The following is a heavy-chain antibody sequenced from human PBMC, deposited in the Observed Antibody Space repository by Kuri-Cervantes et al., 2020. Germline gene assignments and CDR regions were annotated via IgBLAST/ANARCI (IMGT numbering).Heavy chain of an antibody. CDR2: IIPIFGTA. CDR1: GGTFSSYA. J-gene: IGHJ6*03. D-gene: IGHD2-2*01. CDR3: ARMAGSSTSTTYYYYMDV. Sequence: SVKVSCKASGGTFSSYAISWVRQAPGQGLEWMGGIIPIFGTANYAQKFQGGVTITADESTSTAYMELSSLRSEDTAVYYCARMAGSSTSTTYYYYMDVWGKGTTVTVSS. V-gene: IGHV1-69*13.